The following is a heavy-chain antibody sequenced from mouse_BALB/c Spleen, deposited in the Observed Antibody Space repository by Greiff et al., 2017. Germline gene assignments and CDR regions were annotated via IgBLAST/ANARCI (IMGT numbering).Heavy chain of an antibody. V-gene: IGHV5-6-4*01. CDR2: ISSGGSYT. CDR3: TRGTVFDY. Sequence: DVKLVESGGGLVKPGGSLKLSCAASGFTFSSYTMSWVRQTPEKRLEWVATISSGGSYTYYPDSVKGRFTISRDNAKNTLYLQMSSLKSEDTAMYYCTRGTVFDYWGQGTTLTVSS. D-gene: IGHD5-1*01. CDR1: GFTFSSYT. J-gene: IGHJ2*01.